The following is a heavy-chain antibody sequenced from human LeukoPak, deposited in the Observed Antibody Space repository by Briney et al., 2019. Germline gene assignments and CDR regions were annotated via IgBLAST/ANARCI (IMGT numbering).Heavy chain of an antibody. CDR2: INPSGGST. J-gene: IGHJ4*02. V-gene: IGHV1-46*01. CDR3: ARDVRYNWNDPSSFDY. Sequence: ASVKVSCKASGYTFTSYGISWVRQAPGQGLEWMGIINPSGGSTSYAQKFQGRVTMTRDTSTSTVYMELSSLRSEDTAVYYCARDVRYNWNDPSSFDYWGQGTLVTVSS. D-gene: IGHD1-20*01. CDR1: GYTFTSYG.